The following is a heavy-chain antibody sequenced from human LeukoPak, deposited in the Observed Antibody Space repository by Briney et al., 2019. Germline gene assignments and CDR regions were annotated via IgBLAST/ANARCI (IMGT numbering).Heavy chain of an antibody. CDR2: IYTSGST. J-gene: IGHJ4*02. CDR3: ARSRDILTGYHFDY. D-gene: IGHD3-9*01. CDR1: GGSISSYY. V-gene: IGHV4-4*07. Sequence: SETLSLTCTVSGGSISSYYWSWIRQPAGKGLEWIGRIYTSGSTNYNPSLKSRVTISVDTSKNQFSLKLSSVTAADTAVYYCARSRDILTGYHFDYWGQGTLVTVSS.